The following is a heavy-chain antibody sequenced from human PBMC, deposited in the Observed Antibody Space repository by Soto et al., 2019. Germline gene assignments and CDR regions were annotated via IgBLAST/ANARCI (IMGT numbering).Heavy chain of an antibody. Sequence: GESLKISCKGSGYSFTSYWIGWVRQMPGKGLEWMGIIYPGDSDTRYSPSFQGQVTISADKSISTAYLQWSSLKASDTAMYYWARQQSSSWYPYYYYYGMDVWGQGTTVTVSS. V-gene: IGHV5-51*01. J-gene: IGHJ6*02. D-gene: IGHD6-13*01. CDR1: GYSFTSYW. CDR3: ARQQSSSWYPYYYYYGMDV. CDR2: IYPGDSDT.